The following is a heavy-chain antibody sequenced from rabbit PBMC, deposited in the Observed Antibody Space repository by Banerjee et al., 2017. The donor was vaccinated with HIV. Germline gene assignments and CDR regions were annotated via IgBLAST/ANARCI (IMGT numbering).Heavy chain of an antibody. Sequence: QEQLEESGGGLVKPGASLTLTCTASGLDFSSSYCICWVRQAPRKGLEWIACIYVGSSGSTHCASWAKGRFTISKTSSTTVTLQMTSLTAADTATYFCARVPNDSSNDYTFFDLWGPGTLVTVS. D-gene: IGHD8-1*01. J-gene: IGHJ4*01. V-gene: IGHV1S45*01. CDR3: ARVPNDSSNDYTFFDL. CDR2: IYVGSSGST. CDR1: GLDFSSSYC.